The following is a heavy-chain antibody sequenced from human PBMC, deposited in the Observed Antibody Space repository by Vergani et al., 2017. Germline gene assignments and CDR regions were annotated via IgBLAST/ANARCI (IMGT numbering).Heavy chain of an antibody. J-gene: IGHJ6*02. V-gene: IGHV3-9*01. CDR2: ISWNSGSI. CDR1: GFTFDDYA. D-gene: IGHD6-13*01. CDR3: AKDIRIAAAGYYYGMDV. Sequence: EVQLVESGGGLVQPGRSLRLSCAASGFTFDDYAMHWVRQAPGKGLEWVSGISWNSGSIGYADSVKGRFTISRDNAKNSLYLQMNSRRAEDTSLYYCAKDIRIAAAGYYYGMDVWGQGTTVTVSS.